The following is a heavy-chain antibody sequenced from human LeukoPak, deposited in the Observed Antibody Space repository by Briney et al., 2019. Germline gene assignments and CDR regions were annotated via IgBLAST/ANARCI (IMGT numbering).Heavy chain of an antibody. Sequence: PGESLKISCKGSGYSFTSYWIGWVRQMPGKGLEWVGRIDPSDSYTNYSPSFQGHVTISADKSISTAYLQWSSLKASDTAMYYCARLNTAMEETMDVWGQGTTVTVSS. CDR1: GYSFTSYW. CDR3: ARLNTAMEETMDV. CDR2: IDPSDSYT. J-gene: IGHJ6*02. V-gene: IGHV5-10-1*01. D-gene: IGHD5-18*01.